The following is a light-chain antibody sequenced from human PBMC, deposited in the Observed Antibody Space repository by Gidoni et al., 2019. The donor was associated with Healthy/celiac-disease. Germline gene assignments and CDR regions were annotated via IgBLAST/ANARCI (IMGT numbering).Light chain of an antibody. CDR1: RRVSSN. CDR3: QQYNNWPSWT. CDR2: GAS. Sequence: EIVMTQSPATLSVAPGERATLSCRASRRVSSNLAWYQQKPGQAPSLLIYGASTRATGIPARFSGSGSGTEFTLTISSLQSEDFAVYYCQQYNNWPSWTFGQGTKVEIK. V-gene: IGKV3-15*01. J-gene: IGKJ1*01.